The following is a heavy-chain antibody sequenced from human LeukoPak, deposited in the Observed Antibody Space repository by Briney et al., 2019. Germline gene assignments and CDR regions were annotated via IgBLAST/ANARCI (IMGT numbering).Heavy chain of an antibody. V-gene: IGHV3-7*03. CDR3: ASQPAAADVDY. CDR1: GFTFSNYW. J-gene: IGHJ4*02. D-gene: IGHD2-2*01. CDR2: IKQDGSKK. Sequence: PGGSLRLSCAASGFTFSNYWMTRVRQAPGKGLEWVANIKQDGSKKSYVDSVKGRFTISRDNAKNSLYLKMNSLRADDTGIYYCASQPAAADVDYWGQGTLVAVSS.